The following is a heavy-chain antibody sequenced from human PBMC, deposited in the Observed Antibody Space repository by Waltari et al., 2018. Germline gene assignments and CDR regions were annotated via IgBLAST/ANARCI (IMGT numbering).Heavy chain of an antibody. J-gene: IGHJ5*02. V-gene: IGHV4-4*07. CDR2: FYSSGNA. Sequence: QVQLQESGPKVVKPSETLSLSCTVSGGSISSYDWSWIRQPAGKGLEWIGRFYSSGNAIYNPSLKSRVTMSADTSKRQLSLSLYGVTAADTAVYYCARDKGRDDSDSFDPWGQGILVTVSS. CDR3: ARDKGRDDSDSFDP. D-gene: IGHD3-10*01. CDR1: GGSISSYD.